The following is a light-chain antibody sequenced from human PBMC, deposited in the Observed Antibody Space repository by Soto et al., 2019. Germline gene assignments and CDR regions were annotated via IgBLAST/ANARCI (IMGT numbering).Light chain of an antibody. CDR1: SGHSSYI. Sequence: QSVLTQSSSASASLGSSVKLTCTLSSGHSSYIIAWHQQQPGKAPRYLMKLEGSGSYNKGSGVPDRFSGSSSGADRYLTISNLQSEDEADYYCETWGSNTRVVFGGGTKLTVL. CDR2: LEGSGSY. V-gene: IGLV4-60*03. J-gene: IGLJ2*01. CDR3: ETWGSNTRVV.